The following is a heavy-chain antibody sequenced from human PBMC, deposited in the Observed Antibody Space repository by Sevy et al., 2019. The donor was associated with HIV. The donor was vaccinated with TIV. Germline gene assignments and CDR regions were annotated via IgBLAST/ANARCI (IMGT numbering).Heavy chain of an antibody. V-gene: IGHV3-33*01. CDR2: IWYDGSNK. J-gene: IGHJ6*02. CDR1: GFTFSSYG. D-gene: IGHD2-2*02. Sequence: GGSLRLSCAASGFTFSSYGMHWVRQAPGKGLEWVAVIWYDGSNKYYADSVKGRFTISRDNSKNTLYLQMNSLRAEDTAVYYCARDQSPSGVVVVPAAIPYCYYGMDVWGQGTTVTVSS. CDR3: ARDQSPSGVVVVPAAIPYCYYGMDV.